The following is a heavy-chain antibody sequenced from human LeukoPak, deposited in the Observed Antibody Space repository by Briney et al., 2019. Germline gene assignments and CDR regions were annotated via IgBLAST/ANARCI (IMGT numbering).Heavy chain of an antibody. CDR1: GFTFSSYS. Sequence: PGGSLRLSCAASGFTFSSYSMNWVRQAPGKGLEWVSYISSSSSTIYYADSVKGRFTISRDNAKNSLYLQMNSLRAEDTAVYYCARDGRYYDSSLDYWGQGTLVTVSS. D-gene: IGHD3-22*01. CDR2: ISSSSSTI. J-gene: IGHJ4*02. CDR3: ARDGRYYDSSLDY. V-gene: IGHV3-48*04.